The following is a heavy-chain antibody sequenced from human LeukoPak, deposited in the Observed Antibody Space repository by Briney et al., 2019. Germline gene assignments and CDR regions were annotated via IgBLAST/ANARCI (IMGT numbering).Heavy chain of an antibody. D-gene: IGHD3-22*01. CDR3: ARELYDSSQYNWFDP. CDR1: GGSISSYY. V-gene: IGHV4-4*07. J-gene: IGHJ5*02. Sequence: PSETLSLTCTVSGGSISSYYWSWIRQPAGKGLEWIGRIYTSGSTNYNPSLKSRVTISVDTSKNQFSLKLSSVTAADTAVYYCARELYDSSQYNWFDPWGQGTLVTVSS. CDR2: IYTSGST.